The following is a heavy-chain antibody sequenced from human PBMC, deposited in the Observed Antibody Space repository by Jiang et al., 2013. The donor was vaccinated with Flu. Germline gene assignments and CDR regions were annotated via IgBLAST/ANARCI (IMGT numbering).Heavy chain of an antibody. D-gene: IGHD3-22*01. Sequence: GSGLVKPSQTLSLTCTVSGGSISSGGYFWNWIRQHPGKGLEWIGYIYYSGSTSYNPSLKSRVTISVDTSKNQFSLRLSSVTAADTAMYYCARDRDSSDGYFDYWGQGTLVTVSS. CDR3: ARDRDSSDGYFDY. J-gene: IGHJ4*02. V-gene: IGHV4-31*03. CDR2: IYYSGST. CDR1: GGSISSGGYF.